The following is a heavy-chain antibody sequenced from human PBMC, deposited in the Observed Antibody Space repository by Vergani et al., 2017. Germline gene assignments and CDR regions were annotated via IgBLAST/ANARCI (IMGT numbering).Heavy chain of an antibody. D-gene: IGHD6-6*01. CDR2: ISYDGSKK. CDR3: ARDFNIPGRPGGVWFDY. J-gene: IGHJ4*02. Sequence: QVQLVESGGGVVQPGRSLRLSCAASGFTFSSYGMHWVRQAPGKGLEWVAVISYDGSKKYYADSVKGRFTISRDNSKNTLYLQMNSLRAEDTAVYYCARDFNIPGRPGGVWFDYWGQGTLVTVSS. V-gene: IGHV3-30*03. CDR1: GFTFSSYG.